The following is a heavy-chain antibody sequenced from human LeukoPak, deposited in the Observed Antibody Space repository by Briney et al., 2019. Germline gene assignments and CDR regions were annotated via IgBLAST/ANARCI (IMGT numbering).Heavy chain of an antibody. D-gene: IGHD2-2*01. V-gene: IGHV4-31*03. CDR2: KYYSGSA. CDR3: ATPYCSSISCLDVFSM. J-gene: IGHJ3*02. Sequence: TSETLSLTCNVSGASVSDGRYYWTWIRQHPGKGLEWIGYKYYSGSAKYNPSLKSRLTISVDTSKNQFSLQLISVTAADTATYYCATPYCSSISCLDVFSMWGQGTRVTVSS. CDR1: GASVSDGRYY.